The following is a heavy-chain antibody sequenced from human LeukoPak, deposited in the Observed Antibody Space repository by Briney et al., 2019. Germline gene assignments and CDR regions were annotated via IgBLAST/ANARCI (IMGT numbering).Heavy chain of an antibody. Sequence: SETLSLTCAVYGGSFSGYYWSWIRQPPGKGLEWIGEINHSGSTNYNPSLKSRVTISVDTSKNQFSLKLSSVTAADTAVYYCASADYDYVWGSYRPLDCWGQGTLVTVSS. CDR1: GGSFSGYY. J-gene: IGHJ4*02. D-gene: IGHD3-16*02. CDR2: INHSGST. V-gene: IGHV4-34*01. CDR3: ASADYDYVWGSYRPLDC.